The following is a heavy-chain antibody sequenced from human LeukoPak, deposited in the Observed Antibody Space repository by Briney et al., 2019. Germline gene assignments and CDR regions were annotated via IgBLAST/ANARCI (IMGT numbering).Heavy chain of an antibody. D-gene: IGHD2-2*01. CDR2: INHSGST. J-gene: IGHJ4*02. V-gene: IGHV4-34*01. Sequence: PSETLSLTCAVYGGSFSGYYWSWIRQPPGKGLEWIGEINHSGSTNYNPSLKSRCTISVDTSKNQFSLKLSSVPAADTAVYYCARGPIVVVPAAMPEFDYWGQGTLVTVSS. CDR3: ARGPIVVVPAAMPEFDY. CDR1: GGSFSGYY.